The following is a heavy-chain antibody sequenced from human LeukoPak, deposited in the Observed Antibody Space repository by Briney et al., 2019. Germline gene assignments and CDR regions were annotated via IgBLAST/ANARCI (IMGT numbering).Heavy chain of an antibody. D-gene: IGHD6-13*01. V-gene: IGHV3-43*02. J-gene: IGHJ6*02. Sequence: PGGSLRLSCAASGFTFDDYAMHWVRQAPGKGLEGVSLISGDGGSTYYADSVKGRFPISRHNSKNSLYLQMNSLRTEDTALYYCAKDAYSSSWYYYYYGMDVWGQGTTVTVSS. CDR1: GFTFDDYA. CDR3: AKDAYSSSWYYYYYGMDV. CDR2: ISGDGGST.